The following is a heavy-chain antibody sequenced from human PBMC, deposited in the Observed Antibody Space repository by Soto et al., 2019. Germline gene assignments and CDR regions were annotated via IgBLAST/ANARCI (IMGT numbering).Heavy chain of an antibody. V-gene: IGHV3-30*18. Sequence: QVQLVEPGGGVVQPGRSLGLSCAASGFTFSSYGMHWVRQAPGKGLEWVAVISYDGSSKYYADCVKGRFTISRDNSKNTLYQQMNSLRADDTAVYYCAKGSTAMTYFDYWCQGTLVTVSS. CDR1: GFTFSSYG. J-gene: IGHJ4*02. CDR3: AKGSTAMTYFDY. CDR2: ISYDGSSK. D-gene: IGHD5-18*01.